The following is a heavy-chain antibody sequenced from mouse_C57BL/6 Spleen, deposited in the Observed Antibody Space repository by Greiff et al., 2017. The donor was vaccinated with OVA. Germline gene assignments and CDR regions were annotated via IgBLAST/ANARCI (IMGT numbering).Heavy chain of an antibody. Sequence: QVQLQQSGPELVKPGASVKISCKASGYAFSSSWMNWVKQRPGKGLEWIGRIYPGDGDTNYNGKFKGKATLTADKSSSTAYMQRSSLTSEDSAVYFCARRGAYDYDFDDWGQGTTLTVSS. J-gene: IGHJ2*01. CDR3: ARRGAYDYDFDD. CDR1: GYAFSSSW. CDR2: IYPGDGDT. V-gene: IGHV1-82*01. D-gene: IGHD2-4*01.